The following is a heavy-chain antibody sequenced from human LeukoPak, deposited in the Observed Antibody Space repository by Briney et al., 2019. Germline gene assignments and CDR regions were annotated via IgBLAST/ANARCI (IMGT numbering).Heavy chain of an antibody. J-gene: IGHJ4*02. Sequence: ASVKVSCKASGGTFSSYTISWVRRAPGQGLEWMGRIIPILGIANYAQKFQGRVTITADKSTSTAYMELSSLRSEDTAVYYCARSTGIVGATYYWGQGTLVTVSS. D-gene: IGHD1-26*01. CDR3: ARSTGIVGATYY. CDR1: GGTFSSYT. CDR2: IIPILGIA. V-gene: IGHV1-69*02.